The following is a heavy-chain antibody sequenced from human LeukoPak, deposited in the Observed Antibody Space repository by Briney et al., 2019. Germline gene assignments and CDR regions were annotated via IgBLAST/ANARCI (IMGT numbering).Heavy chain of an antibody. CDR2: ISGSGGST. J-gene: IGHJ4*02. Sequence: GGSLRLSCEASGFTFSSYAMSWVRQAPGKGLEWVSGISGSGGSTYYADSVKGRFTISRDNSKNTLYLQMNSLRAEDTAVHYCAKGIAGSRGPFDYWGQGTLVTVSS. CDR1: GFTFSSYA. CDR3: AKGIAGSRGPFDY. V-gene: IGHV3-23*01.